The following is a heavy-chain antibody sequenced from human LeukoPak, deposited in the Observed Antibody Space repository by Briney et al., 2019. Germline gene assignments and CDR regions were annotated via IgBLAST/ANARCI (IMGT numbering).Heavy chain of an antibody. CDR1: GYSFTSYW. J-gene: IGHJ4*02. CDR2: IYPGDSDT. CDR3: ARLGRSHGDYSVDY. D-gene: IGHD4-17*01. V-gene: IGHV5-51*01. Sequence: GESLKISCKGSGYSFTSYWIGWVRQMPGKGLEWMGIIYPGDSDTRYSPSFQGQVTISADKSISTASLQLRSLKASDTAMYYCARLGRSHGDYSVDYWGQGTLVTVSS.